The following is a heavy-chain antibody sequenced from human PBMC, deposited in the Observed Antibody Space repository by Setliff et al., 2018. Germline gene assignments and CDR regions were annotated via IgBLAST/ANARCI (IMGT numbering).Heavy chain of an antibody. J-gene: IGHJ6*02. Sequence: SETLSLTCAVYGGSFRGYYWSWIRQLPGKGLEWIGEMNHIGGTNYRPSLKSRLTISVDTSKTQYSLKLSSVTAADTAVYYCARAAGYSSSWYHYYYGMDVWGQGTTVTVSS. CDR1: GGSFRGYY. CDR2: MNHIGGT. D-gene: IGHD6-13*01. V-gene: IGHV4-34*01. CDR3: ARAAGYSSSWYHYYYGMDV.